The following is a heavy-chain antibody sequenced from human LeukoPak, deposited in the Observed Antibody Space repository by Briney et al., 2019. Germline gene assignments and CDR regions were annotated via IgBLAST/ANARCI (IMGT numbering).Heavy chain of an antibody. D-gene: IGHD3-10*01. V-gene: IGHV4-34*01. J-gene: IGHJ6*03. CDR1: GGSFSDYY. CDR3: AREGRFFDYYGSGVDYYYYYMDV. CDR2: INHSGST. Sequence: SETLSLTCAVYGGSFSDYYWSWIRQPPGKGLEWIGEINHSGSTNYNPSLKSRVTISVDTSKNQFSLKLSSVTAADTAVYYCAREGRFFDYYGSGVDYYYYYMDVWGKGTTVTVSS.